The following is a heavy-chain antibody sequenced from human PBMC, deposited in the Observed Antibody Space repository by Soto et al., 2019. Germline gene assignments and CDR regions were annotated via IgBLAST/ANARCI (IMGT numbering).Heavy chain of an antibody. CDR3: ARESEDGVPGDY. D-gene: IGHD3-3*01. V-gene: IGHV1-3*01. CDR2: IIVSNGSP. Sequence: QVQLVQSGAEVKEPGASVRVSCKASGYTFTSHTLHWARQAPGQGLEWMGWIIVSNGSPRYAPQFQGRVTFGRDTSATTAYMELSSLTSEDTAVYYCARESEDGVPGDYWGQGTLVVVSS. J-gene: IGHJ4*02. CDR1: GYTFTSHT.